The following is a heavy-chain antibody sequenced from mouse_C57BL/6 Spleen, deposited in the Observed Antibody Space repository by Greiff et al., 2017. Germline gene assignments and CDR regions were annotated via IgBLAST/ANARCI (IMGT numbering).Heavy chain of an antibody. D-gene: IGHD2-3*01. J-gene: IGHJ2*01. V-gene: IGHV1-76*01. CDR2: IYPGSGNT. Sequence: QVQLKQSGAELVRPGASVKLSCKASGYTFTDYYINWVKQRPGQGLEWIARIYPGSGNTYYNEKFKGKATLTAEKSSSTAYMQLSSLTSEDSAVYFCARSDDGFYFDYWGQGTTRTVSS. CDR1: GYTFTDYY. CDR3: ARSDDGFYFDY.